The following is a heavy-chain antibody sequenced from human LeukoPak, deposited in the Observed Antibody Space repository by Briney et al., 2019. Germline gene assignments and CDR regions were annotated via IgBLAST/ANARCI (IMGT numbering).Heavy chain of an antibody. CDR2: ISGSGGST. D-gene: IGHD6-6*01. V-gene: IGHV3-23*01. J-gene: IGHJ4*02. CDR1: GFTFSSYA. CDR3: AKDLGEQLVRPFDY. Sequence: PGGSLRLSCAASGFTFSSYAMGWVRQAPGKGLEWVSAISGSGGSTYYADSVKGRFTISRDNSKNTLYLQMNSLRAEDTAVYYCAKDLGEQLVRPFDYWGQGTLVTVSS.